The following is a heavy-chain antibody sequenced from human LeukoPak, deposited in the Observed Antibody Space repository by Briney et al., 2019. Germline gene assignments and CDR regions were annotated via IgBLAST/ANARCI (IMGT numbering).Heavy chain of an antibody. J-gene: IGHJ3*02. D-gene: IGHD2-2*01. Sequence: ASVKVSCKASGYTFTGYYMHWVRQAPGQGLEWMGWINPNSGGTNYAQKFQGWVTMTRDTSISTAYMELSRLRSDDTAVYYCARGGRYQLLFPKHAFDIWGQGTMVTVSS. CDR1: GYTFTGYY. CDR3: ARGGRYQLLFPKHAFDI. CDR2: INPNSGGT. V-gene: IGHV1-2*04.